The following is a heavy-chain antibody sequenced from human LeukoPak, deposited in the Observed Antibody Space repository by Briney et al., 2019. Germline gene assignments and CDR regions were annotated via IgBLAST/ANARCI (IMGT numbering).Heavy chain of an antibody. D-gene: IGHD2-15*01. CDR1: GFTFSSYA. CDR3: AKVPLFGIVVVVAASYFDY. CDR2: ISGSGGST. Sequence: GGSLRLSCAASGFTFSSYAMSWVRQAPGKGLEWVSAISGSGGSTYYADSVKGRFTISRDNSKNTLYLQMNSLRAEDTAVYYCAKVPLFGIVVVVAASYFDYWGQGTLVTVSS. J-gene: IGHJ4*02. V-gene: IGHV3-23*01.